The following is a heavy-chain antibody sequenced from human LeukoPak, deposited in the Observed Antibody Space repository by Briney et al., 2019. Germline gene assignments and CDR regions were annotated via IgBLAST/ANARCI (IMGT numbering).Heavy chain of an antibody. CDR1: GFTFSSYS. CDR2: ISSSSIII. V-gene: IGHV3-48*01. Sequence: GGSLRLSCAASGFTFSSYSMNWVRQAPGQGLEWLSYISSSSIIIYYADSVKGRFPISRDNAKNSLYLQMNSLRAEDTAVYYCARGRQWLERDWGQGTLVTVSS. D-gene: IGHD6-19*01. J-gene: IGHJ4*02. CDR3: ARGRQWLERD.